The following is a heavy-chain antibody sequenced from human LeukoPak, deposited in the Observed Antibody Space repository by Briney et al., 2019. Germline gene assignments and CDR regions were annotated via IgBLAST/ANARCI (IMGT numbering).Heavy chain of an antibody. CDR1: GYTFTTYW. D-gene: IGHD5-24*01. CDR2: IYPGVFVT. Sequence: PGESLKISCMGTGYTFTTYWIGCVRQTPGKGLEWMGIIYPGVFVTRYSPPFQGRVTISADKSISTAYLQWSSLKASDTAMYYCARRGDGYNLNFDYWGQGTLVTVSS. CDR3: ARRGDGYNLNFDY. V-gene: IGHV5-51*01. J-gene: IGHJ4*02.